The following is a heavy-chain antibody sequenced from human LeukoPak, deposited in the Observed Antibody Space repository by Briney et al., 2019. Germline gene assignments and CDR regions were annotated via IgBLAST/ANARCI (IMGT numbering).Heavy chain of an antibody. CDR1: GYTFTGYY. CDR3: ARDPYYYDSSGSRPLDY. V-gene: IGHV1-18*04. J-gene: IGHJ4*02. CDR2: ISAYNGNT. Sequence: GASVKVSCKASGYTFTGYYMHWVRQAPGQGLEWMGWISAYNGNTNYAQKLQGRVTMTTDTSTSTAYMELRSLRSDDTAVYYCARDPYYYDSSGSRPLDYWGQGTLVTVSS. D-gene: IGHD3-22*01.